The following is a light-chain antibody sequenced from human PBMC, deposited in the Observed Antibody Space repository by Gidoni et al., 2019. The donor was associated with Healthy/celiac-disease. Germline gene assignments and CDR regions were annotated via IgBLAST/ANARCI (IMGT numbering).Light chain of an antibody. CDR1: QDISNY. CDR3: QQYDNLPYT. CDR2: DAS. V-gene: IGKV1-33*01. J-gene: IGKJ2*01. Sequence: DIQMTQPPSSLSASVGDRVTITCQASQDISNYLNWYQQKPGKAPKLLIYDASNLETGVPSRFSGSGSGTDFPFTISSLQPEDIATYYCQQYDNLPYTFGQGTKLEIK.